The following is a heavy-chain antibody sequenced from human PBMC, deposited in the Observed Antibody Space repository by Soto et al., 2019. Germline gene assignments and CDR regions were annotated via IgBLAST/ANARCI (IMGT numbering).Heavy chain of an antibody. CDR2: INHSGST. Sequence: TSETLSLTCAVDGGSFSGYYWSWIRQPPGKGLEWIGEINHSGSTNYNPSLKSRVTISVDTSKNQFSLKLSSVTAADTAVYYCARGVGSSWYYYNPRGWFDPWGQGTLVTVSS. D-gene: IGHD6-13*01. CDR1: GGSFSGYY. J-gene: IGHJ5*02. V-gene: IGHV4-34*01. CDR3: ARGVGSSWYYYNPRGWFDP.